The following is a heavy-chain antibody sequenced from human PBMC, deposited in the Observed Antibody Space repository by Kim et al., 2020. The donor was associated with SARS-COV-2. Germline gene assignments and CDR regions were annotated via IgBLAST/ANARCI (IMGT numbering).Heavy chain of an antibody. J-gene: IGHJ4*02. D-gene: IGHD6-13*01. Sequence: GGSLRLSCAASGFTFSSYAMSWVRQAPGKGLEWVSAISGSGGSTYYADSVKGRFTISRDNSKNTLYLQMNSLRAEDTAVYYCAKEGPPSLIAAAAGYYFDYWGQGTLVTVSS. CDR3: AKEGPPSLIAAAAGYYFDY. CDR2: ISGSGGST. CDR1: GFTFSSYA. V-gene: IGHV3-23*01.